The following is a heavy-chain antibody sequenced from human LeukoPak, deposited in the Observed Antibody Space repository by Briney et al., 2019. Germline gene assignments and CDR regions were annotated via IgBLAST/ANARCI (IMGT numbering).Heavy chain of an antibody. V-gene: IGHV1-2*02. CDR1: GYTFTGYY. D-gene: IGHD6-13*01. J-gene: IGHJ6*03. CDR2: INPNSGGT. Sequence: ASVKVSRKASGYTFTGYYMHWVRQAPGQGLEWMGWINPNSGGTNYAQKFQGRVTMTRDTSISTAYMELSRLRSDDTAVYYCARDRRSSSWRPGYYYYMDVWGKGTTVTVSS. CDR3: ARDRRSSSWRPGYYYYMDV.